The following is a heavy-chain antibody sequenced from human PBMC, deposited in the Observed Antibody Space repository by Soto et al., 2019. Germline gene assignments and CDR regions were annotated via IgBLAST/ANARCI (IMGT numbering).Heavy chain of an antibody. CDR1: GGSVSSGSYY. CDR2: IYYSGST. CDR3: ARATIFGVVNDY. D-gene: IGHD3-3*01. V-gene: IGHV4-61*01. J-gene: IGHJ4*02. Sequence: SETLSLTCTVSGGSVSSGSYYWSWIRQPPGKGLEWIGYIYYSGSTNYNPSLKSRVTISVDTSKNRFSLKLSSVTAADTAVYYCARATIFGVVNDYWGQGTLVTVSS.